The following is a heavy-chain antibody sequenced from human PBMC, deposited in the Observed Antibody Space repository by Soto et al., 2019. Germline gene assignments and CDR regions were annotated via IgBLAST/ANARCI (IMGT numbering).Heavy chain of an antibody. J-gene: IGHJ6*02. CDR3: AKERGRNRNFAMDV. V-gene: IGHV3-30*18. Sequence: PVGSLRLSCVVSGLTFSDYGFHWVRQAPGKGLDWVAAISYDGSFVYYADSVRGRFTISRDNSRNTLDLQMNTLRHEDTAVYYCAKERGRNRNFAMDVSGQRTSVTVSS. CDR2: ISYDGSFV. CDR1: GLTFSDYG. D-gene: IGHD1-1*01.